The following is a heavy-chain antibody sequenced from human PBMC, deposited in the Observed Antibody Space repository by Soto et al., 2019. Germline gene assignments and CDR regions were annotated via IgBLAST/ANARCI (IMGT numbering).Heavy chain of an antibody. CDR2: ILPIFGTA. Sequence: QVQLVQSGAEVKGPGSSVKVSCKASGGTFSNYAINWVRQAPGQGLEWMGGILPIFGTAKYAQTFQGRVTFTADRSKSTGYMELSSVRAEDTAVYYGARARGGCTGTSCYHYFYNGLDVWGQGTTVTVSS. V-gene: IGHV1-69*06. J-gene: IGHJ6*02. CDR3: ARARGGCTGTSCYHYFYNGLDV. CDR1: GGTFSNYA. D-gene: IGHD1-1*01.